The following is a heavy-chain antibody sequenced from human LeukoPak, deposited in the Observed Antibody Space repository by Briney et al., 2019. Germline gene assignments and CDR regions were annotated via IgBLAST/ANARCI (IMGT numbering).Heavy chain of an antibody. J-gene: IGHJ4*02. CDR2: IKQDGSEK. CDR1: GFTFSTSW. D-gene: IGHD2-15*01. Sequence: GGSLRLSCSASGFTFSTSWMNWVRQAPGKGLEWVADIKQDGSEKYYVDSVKGRFTISRDNSKNTLYLQMNSLRAEDTAVYYCARDSSSVVVVSPPDYWGQGTLVTVSS. CDR3: ARDSSSVVVVSPPDY. V-gene: IGHV3-7*01.